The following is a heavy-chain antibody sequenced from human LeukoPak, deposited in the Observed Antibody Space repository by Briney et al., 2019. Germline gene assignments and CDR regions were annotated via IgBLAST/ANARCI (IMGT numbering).Heavy chain of an antibody. CDR1: GGSISSYY. J-gene: IGHJ5*02. CDR3: ARELVDDFWSGSPNWFDP. CDR2: IYYSGST. D-gene: IGHD3-3*01. Sequence: SETLSLTCTVSGGSISSYYWSWIRQPPGKGLEWIGYIYYSGSTNYNPSLKSRVTISVDTSKNQFSLKLSSVTAADTAVYYCARELVDDFWSGSPNWFDPWGQGTLVTVSS. V-gene: IGHV4-59*01.